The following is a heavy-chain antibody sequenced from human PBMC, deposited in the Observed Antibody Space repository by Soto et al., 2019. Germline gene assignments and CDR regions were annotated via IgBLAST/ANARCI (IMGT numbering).Heavy chain of an antibody. CDR3: ARVSYYDYVWGSYRPDYYFDY. J-gene: IGHJ4*02. CDR2: INSDGSST. CDR1: GFTFSSYW. D-gene: IGHD3-16*02. Sequence: SLRLSCAASGFTFSSYWMHWVRQAPGKGLVWVSRINSDGSSTSYADSVKGRFTISRDNAKNTLYLQMNSLRAEDTAVYYCARVSYYDYVWGSYRPDYYFDYWGQGTLVTVSS. V-gene: IGHV3-74*01.